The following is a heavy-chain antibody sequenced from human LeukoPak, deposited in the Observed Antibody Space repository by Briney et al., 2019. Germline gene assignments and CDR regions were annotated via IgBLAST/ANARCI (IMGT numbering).Heavy chain of an antibody. J-gene: IGHJ3*02. CDR2: NIPGFGTA. CDR3: ARKGFRSFSSNAFDI. V-gene: IGHV1-69*13. CDR1: GGTFSSYA. D-gene: IGHD6-13*01. Sequence: SVEVSCKASGGTFSSYAISWVRQAPGQGLEWMGGNIPGFGTANYAQNFQGRVTITADESTSTAYMELSSLRSEDTAVYYCARKGFRSFSSNAFDIWGQGTMVTVSS.